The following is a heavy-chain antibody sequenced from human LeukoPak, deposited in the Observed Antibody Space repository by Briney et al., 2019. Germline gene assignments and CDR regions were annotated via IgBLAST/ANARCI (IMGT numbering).Heavy chain of an antibody. CDR3: ARDPNGDYIGTFDM. V-gene: IGHV1-69*01. D-gene: IGHD4-17*01. Sequence: SVKVSCKASGGTFSSYAISWVRQAPGQGLEWMGGIIPIFGTANYAQKFQGRVTITADESTSTAYMELSSLRSEDTAVYFCARDPNGDYIGTFDMWGRGTMVSVSS. CDR2: IIPIFGTA. CDR1: GGTFSSYA. J-gene: IGHJ3*02.